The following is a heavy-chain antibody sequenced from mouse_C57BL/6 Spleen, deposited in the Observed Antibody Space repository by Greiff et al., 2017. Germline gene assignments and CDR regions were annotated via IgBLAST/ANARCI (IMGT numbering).Heavy chain of an antibody. CDR2: IHPNSGST. J-gene: IGHJ2*01. CDR1: GYTFTSYW. D-gene: IGHD4-1*01. V-gene: IGHV1-64*01. CDR3: ASGLTGSYFDY. Sequence: QVQLQQPGAELVKPGASVKLSCKASGYTFTSYWMHWVKQRPGQGLEWIGMIHPNSGSTNYNAKFQSKATLTVDTSSSTAYMQLSSLTSEDSAVYYCASGLTGSYFDYWGQGTTLTVSS.